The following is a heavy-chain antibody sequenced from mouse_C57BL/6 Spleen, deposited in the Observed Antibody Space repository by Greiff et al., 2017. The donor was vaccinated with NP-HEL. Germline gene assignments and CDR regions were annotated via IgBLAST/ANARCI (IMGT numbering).Heavy chain of an antibody. V-gene: IGHV1-64*01. D-gene: IGHD4-1*01. CDR2: IHPNSGST. J-gene: IGHJ3*01. CDR3: ARMDWDWFAY. Sequence: QVQLQQSGAELVKPGASVKLSCKASGYTFTSYWMHWVKQRPGQGLEWIGMIHPNSGSTNYNEKFKSKATLTVDKSSSTAYMQLSSLTSEDSAVYYCARMDWDWFAYWGQGTLVTVSA. CDR1: GYTFTSYW.